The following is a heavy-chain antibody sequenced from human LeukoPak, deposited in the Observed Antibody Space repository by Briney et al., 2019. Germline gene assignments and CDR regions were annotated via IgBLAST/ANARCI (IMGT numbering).Heavy chain of an antibody. D-gene: IGHD1-7*01. CDR3: AKSFLELEAYDYYMDV. J-gene: IGHJ6*03. CDR1: GFTFSRYG. V-gene: IGHV3-33*06. CDR2: IWYDESNS. Sequence: GGSLRLSSAASGFTFSRYGMHWVRQAPGKGLEWVAVIWYDESNSYYADSVKGRFTISRDNSKKTLYLQMNSLRAEDTAVYYCAKSFLELEAYDYYMDVWGKGTTVTVSS.